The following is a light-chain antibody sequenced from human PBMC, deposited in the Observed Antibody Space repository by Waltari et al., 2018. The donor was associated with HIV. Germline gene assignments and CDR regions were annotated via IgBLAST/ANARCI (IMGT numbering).Light chain of an antibody. Sequence: QAGLTQPLSMSAGLGQTASLTCTGTSNTLGHQGGAWLQHPRGRPPKVLSYRNSNRRSGNSGRFSASRSGNIIFLTITGLRAEDEAVYYCSAWDTGLHAWVFGAVTHLAVL. V-gene: IGLV10-54*01. CDR1: SNTLGHQG. J-gene: IGLJ3*02. CDR2: RNS. CDR3: SAWDTGLHAWV.